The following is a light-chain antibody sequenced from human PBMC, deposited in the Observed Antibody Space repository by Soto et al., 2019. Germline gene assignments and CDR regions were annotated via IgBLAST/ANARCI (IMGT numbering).Light chain of an antibody. V-gene: IGLV2-14*01. CDR3: SSYTTSTTQV. J-gene: IGLJ2*01. Sequence: QSALTQPASVSGSPGQSSTISCTGTSSDVGSYNYVSWYQQHPGKAPKLMIYEVRNRPSGVSDRFSGYKSGKTASLTIFGLQAEDEADYYCSSYTTSTTQVFGGGTKLTVL. CDR2: EVR. CDR1: SSDVGSYNY.